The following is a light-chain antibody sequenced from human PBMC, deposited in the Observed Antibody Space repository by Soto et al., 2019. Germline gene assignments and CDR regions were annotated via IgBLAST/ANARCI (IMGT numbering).Light chain of an antibody. V-gene: IGKV3-15*01. CDR1: QSISSN. CDR2: DAS. CDR3: QQYNNWLKWT. J-gene: IGKJ1*01. Sequence: EIVMTQSPATLSVSPGDRATISCRASQSISSNLAWYQQKPGQGPRLLIYDASTRATGIPARFSGSGSGTDFTLTISSMQSEDFAVYYCQQYNNWLKWTFGQGTKVEIK.